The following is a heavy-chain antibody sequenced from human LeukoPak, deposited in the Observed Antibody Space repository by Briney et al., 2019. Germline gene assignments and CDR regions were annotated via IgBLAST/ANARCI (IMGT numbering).Heavy chain of an antibody. CDR2: ISGSGGST. CDR1: GFTFSSYA. J-gene: IGHJ6*04. V-gene: IGHV3-23*01. D-gene: IGHD3-22*01. Sequence: GGSLRLSCAASGFTFSSYAMSWVRQAPGKGLEWVSAISGSGGSTYYADSVKGRFTISRDNSKNTLYLQMNSLRAEDTAVYYCAKDQGEYYYDSSGSAYWGKGTTVTVSS. CDR3: AKDQGEYYYDSSGSAY.